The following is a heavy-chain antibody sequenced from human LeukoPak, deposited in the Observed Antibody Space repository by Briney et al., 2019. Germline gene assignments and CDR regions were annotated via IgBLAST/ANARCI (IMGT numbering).Heavy chain of an antibody. J-gene: IGHJ4*02. Sequence: PLETLSLTCTVSGGSISSYYWSWIRQPPGKGLEWIGYIYYSGSTNYNPSLKSRVTISVDTSKNQFSLKLSSVTAADTAVYYCARHRFLGTHYYDSSGYYLFDYWGQGTLVTVSS. D-gene: IGHD3-22*01. V-gene: IGHV4-59*08. CDR2: IYYSGST. CDR3: ARHRFLGTHYYDSSGYYLFDY. CDR1: GGSISSYY.